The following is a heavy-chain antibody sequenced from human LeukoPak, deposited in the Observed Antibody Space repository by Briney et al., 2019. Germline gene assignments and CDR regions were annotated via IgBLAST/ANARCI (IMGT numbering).Heavy chain of an antibody. Sequence: ASVKVSCKASGYTFTGYYMHWVRQAPGQGLEWMGRIIPILGIANYAQKFQGRVTITADKSTSTAYMELSSLRSEDTAVYYCAREDIEMASTLWGQGTLVTVSS. CDR3: AREDIEMASTL. J-gene: IGHJ4*02. CDR2: IIPILGIA. D-gene: IGHD5-24*01. CDR1: GYTFTGYY. V-gene: IGHV1-69*04.